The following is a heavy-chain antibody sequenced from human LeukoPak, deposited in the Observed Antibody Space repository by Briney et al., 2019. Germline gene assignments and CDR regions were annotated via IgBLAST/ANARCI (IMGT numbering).Heavy chain of an antibody. CDR1: GYTFTGYY. CDR2: INPNSGGT. CDR3: ARGLGSGWSQNWFDP. J-gene: IGHJ5*02. V-gene: IGHV1-2*06. Sequence: GASVKVSCKASGYTFTGYYMHWVRQAPGQGLEWVGRINPNSGGTNYAQKFQGRVTMTRDTSISTAYMELSRLRSDDTAVYYCARGLGSGWSQNWFDPWGQGTLVTVSS. D-gene: IGHD6-19*01.